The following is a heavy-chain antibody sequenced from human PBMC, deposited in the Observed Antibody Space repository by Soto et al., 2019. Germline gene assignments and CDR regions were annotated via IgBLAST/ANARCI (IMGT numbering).Heavy chain of an antibody. V-gene: IGHV1-69*06. J-gene: IGHJ3*02. D-gene: IGHD2-21*02. Sequence: QVQLVQSGAEVKKPGSSVQVSCKASGGTFSTYAISWVRQAPGQGLEWMGGIIPNFGRTTYAQKFQGRVTINADKSTTTAYMELRGRRSEDTAGYYCANGGAMVTAVDAFDIWGQGTMVTVSS. CDR3: ANGGAMVTAVDAFDI. CDR1: GGTFSTYA. CDR2: IIPNFGRT.